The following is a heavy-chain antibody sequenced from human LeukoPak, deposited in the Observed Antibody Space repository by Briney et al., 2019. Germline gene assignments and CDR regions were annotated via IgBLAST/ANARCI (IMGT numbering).Heavy chain of an antibody. J-gene: IGHJ4*02. CDR1: GGSISSRSYY. V-gene: IGHV4-39*01. CDR2: IYYSGTT. D-gene: IGHD4-23*01. CDR3: ARHKIWDGYGGLFDY. Sequence: SETLSLTCTVSGGSISSRSYYGGWIRHSPGKGLEWIGTIYYSGTTYYNPSLKSRVTISVDTSKNPFSLKLSSVTAADTAMYYCARHKIWDGYGGLFDYWGQGTLVTVSS.